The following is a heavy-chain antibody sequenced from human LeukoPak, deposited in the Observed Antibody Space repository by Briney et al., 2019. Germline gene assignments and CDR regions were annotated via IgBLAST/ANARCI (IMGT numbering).Heavy chain of an antibody. Sequence: GGSLRLSCAASGFTFSSYSMNWVRQAPGKGLEWVSYISSSSSTIYYADSVKGRFTISRDNAKNSLYLQMNSLRAEDTAVYYCARDRGEKYYYDSTFDYWGQGTLVTVSS. CDR2: ISSSSSTI. CDR1: GFTFSSYS. V-gene: IGHV3-48*01. D-gene: IGHD3-22*01. J-gene: IGHJ4*02. CDR3: ARDRGEKYYYDSTFDY.